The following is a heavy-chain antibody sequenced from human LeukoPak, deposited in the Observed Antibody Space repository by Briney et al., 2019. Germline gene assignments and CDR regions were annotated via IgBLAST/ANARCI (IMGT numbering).Heavy chain of an antibody. CDR2: INAHSGGT. J-gene: IGHJ4*02. CDR1: GYTFTDYY. Sequence: ASVKVSCKASGYTFTDYYIHWVRQAPGQGVEWMGWINAHSGGTHYAQKFQGRVTMTRDTSISTSYMELSRLRSDDTAVYYCARDSGYSYGHGGDYWGQGTLVTVSS. V-gene: IGHV1-2*02. D-gene: IGHD5-18*01. CDR3: ARDSGYSYGHGGDY.